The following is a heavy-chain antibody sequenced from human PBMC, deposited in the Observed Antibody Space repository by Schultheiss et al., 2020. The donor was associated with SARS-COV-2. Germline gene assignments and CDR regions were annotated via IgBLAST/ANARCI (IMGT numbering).Heavy chain of an antibody. J-gene: IGHJ4*02. CDR2: IRASGDAT. D-gene: IGHD2-15*01. CDR3: ARVGISDY. V-gene: IGHV3-48*02. Sequence: GGSLRLSCAASGFTFSSYAMHWVCQAPGKGLEWVSGIRASGDATYYADSVKGRFTISRDNAKNSLYLQMNSLRDEDTAVYYCARVGISDYWGQGTLVTVSS. CDR1: GFTFSSYA.